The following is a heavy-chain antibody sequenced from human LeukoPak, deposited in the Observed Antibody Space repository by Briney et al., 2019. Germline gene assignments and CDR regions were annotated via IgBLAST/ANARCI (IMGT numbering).Heavy chain of an antibody. CDR2: ISGSSSTI. Sequence: GGSLRLSCAASGFTFSSYSTNWVRQAPGKGLEWGSYISGSSSTIYYADSVKGRFTISRDNGKNTLYLQMNSLRAEDTAVYYCARGSTYYDSSGQVPFDYWGQGTLVTVSS. CDR3: ARGSTYYDSSGQVPFDY. D-gene: IGHD3-22*01. J-gene: IGHJ4*02. V-gene: IGHV3-48*01. CDR1: GFTFSSYS.